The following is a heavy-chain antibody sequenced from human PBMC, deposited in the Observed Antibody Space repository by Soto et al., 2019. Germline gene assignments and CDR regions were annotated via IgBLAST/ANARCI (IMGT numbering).Heavy chain of an antibody. J-gene: IGHJ4*02. Sequence: PGGSLGLSCAASGFTFSSYSMNWVRQAPGKGLEWVSYISSSTSTIYYADSVKGRFTISRDNAKNSLYLQMNSLRAEDTAVYYCSIGGRGYMLTPIDYWGQGTLVTVSS. CDR1: GFTFSSYS. V-gene: IGHV3-48*01. CDR2: ISSSTSTI. CDR3: SIGGRGYMLTPIDY. D-gene: IGHD2-8*01.